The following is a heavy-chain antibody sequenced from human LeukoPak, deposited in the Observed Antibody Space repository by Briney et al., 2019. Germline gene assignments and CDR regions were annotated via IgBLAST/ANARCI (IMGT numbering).Heavy chain of an antibody. CDR1: GFTFDDYA. D-gene: IGHD1-26*01. Sequence: GGSLRLSCAASGFTFDDYAMHWVRQAPGKGLEWVSLITWEGGSTSYADSVKGRFTISRDNSKNSLYLQMNSLRAEDTALYYCARDAIVGATRPYYFDYWGQGTLVTVSS. CDR2: ITWEGGST. V-gene: IGHV3-43D*03. J-gene: IGHJ4*02. CDR3: ARDAIVGATRPYYFDY.